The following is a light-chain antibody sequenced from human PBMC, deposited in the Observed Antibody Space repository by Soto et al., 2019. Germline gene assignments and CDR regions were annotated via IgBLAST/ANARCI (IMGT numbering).Light chain of an antibody. V-gene: IGLV2-11*01. CDR2: DVS. CDR3: CSCEDTYTVV. J-gene: IGLJ2*01. Sequence: QSVLTQPRSVSGSPGQSVTISCTGTGSDVGGYDFVSWYQQHPGKAPELMIYDVSKRPSGVPDRFSGSKSGNTASLTISGRQADDEADYYCCSCEDTYTVVFGGGTKLTVL. CDR1: GSDVGGYDF.